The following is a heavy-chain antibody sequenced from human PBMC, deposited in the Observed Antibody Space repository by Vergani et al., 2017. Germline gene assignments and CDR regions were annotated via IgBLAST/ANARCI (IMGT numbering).Heavy chain of an antibody. CDR2: INSNSGNP. Sequence: QVQLVQSGSEVKKPGASVKVSCRASGYTFTNYALNWVRQAPGQGLAWMGWINSNSGNPTYAQGFTGRFVFSLDTPVRTAYLQISSLKAEDTAVYYCARDRGYYDSSGYNPLDFDYWGQGILVTVSS. J-gene: IGHJ4*02. CDR3: ARDRGYYDSSGYNPLDFDY. CDR1: GYTFTNYA. D-gene: IGHD3-22*01. V-gene: IGHV7-4-1*02.